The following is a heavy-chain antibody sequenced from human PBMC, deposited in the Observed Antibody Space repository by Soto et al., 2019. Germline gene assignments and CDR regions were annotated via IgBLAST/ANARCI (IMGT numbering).Heavy chain of an antibody. V-gene: IGHV2-5*01. CDR2: LYWNDEE. Sequence: QITLKESGPALVNPTETLTLTCTLSGFSINTVGVGVGWIRQPPGKAPEWLALLYWNDEEWYSPSLKYRLSVTKDTSKNQVVLTTTHMDPMDTGTYYWAKRRAPSNTLFFDRWGQGALATVSS. CDR3: AKRRAPSNTLFFDR. J-gene: IGHJ4*02. CDR1: GFSINTVGVG. D-gene: IGHD4-4*01.